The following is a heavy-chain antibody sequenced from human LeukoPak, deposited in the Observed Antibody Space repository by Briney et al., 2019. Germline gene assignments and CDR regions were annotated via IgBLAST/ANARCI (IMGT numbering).Heavy chain of an antibody. CDR1: GFTYYQNY. CDR2: ITGSGGNT. CDR3: AKDQLGDCTSGVCAKNQVPRPPRH. V-gene: IGHV3-23*01. J-gene: IGHJ4*02. D-gene: IGHD2-8*01. Sequence: GGPLRLSCAASGFTYYQNYMLCVRDATGKALECVSAITGSGGNTYYGDSVKGLFPISRHNSKNTLYLQVHSVRAEDTAVFFCAKDQLGDCTSGVCAKNQVPRPPRHWGQGTLVTVSS.